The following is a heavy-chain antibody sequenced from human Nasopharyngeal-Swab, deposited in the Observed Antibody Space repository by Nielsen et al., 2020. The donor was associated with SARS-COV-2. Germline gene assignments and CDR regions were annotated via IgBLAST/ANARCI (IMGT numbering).Heavy chain of an antibody. CDR2: ISDEGSKK. D-gene: IGHD3-10*01. V-gene: IGHV3-30*18. CDR3: AKANSLFWFGQFKNDGFDI. CDR1: GFSFNNYG. Sequence: GGSLRLSCTASGFSFNNYGMHWVRQAPVKGLEWVAVISDEGSKKKYAEFVEGRFTISRDYSKNTLFLQMNSLRPEDTAMYYCAKANSLFWFGQFKNDGFDIWGRGTLVAVSS. J-gene: IGHJ3*02.